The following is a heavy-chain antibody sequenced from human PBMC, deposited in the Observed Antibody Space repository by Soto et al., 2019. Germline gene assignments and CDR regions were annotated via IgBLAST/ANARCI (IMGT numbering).Heavy chain of an antibody. CDR2: ISAYNGNT. V-gene: IGHV1-18*01. CDR3: ARDWLGNKYEFWSGYYPNAFDI. CDR1: GYTFTSYG. J-gene: IGHJ3*02. D-gene: IGHD3-3*01. Sequence: QVQLVKSGAEVKKPGASVKVSCKASGYTFTSYGIRWVRQAPGQGLEWMGWISAYNGNTNYAQKIQGRVTMTTDTSTSTAYMERRSLRSDDTAVYYCARDWLGNKYEFWSGYYPNAFDIWGQGTMVTVSS.